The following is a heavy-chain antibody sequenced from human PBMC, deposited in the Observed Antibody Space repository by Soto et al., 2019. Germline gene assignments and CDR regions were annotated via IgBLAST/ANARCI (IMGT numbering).Heavy chain of an antibody. CDR2: IYYSGST. CDR1: GSSMSSIPYY. Sequence: SESLSLTCPVSGSSMSSIPYYWGWIRQPPGKGLEWIGSIYYSGSTYYSPSLKSRVTISVDTSKNQFSLKLNSVTAADTAVHYCARQIRSRQYFDYWGQGTLVTVSS. D-gene: IGHD2-2*01. J-gene: IGHJ4*02. V-gene: IGHV4-39*01. CDR3: ARQIRSRQYFDY.